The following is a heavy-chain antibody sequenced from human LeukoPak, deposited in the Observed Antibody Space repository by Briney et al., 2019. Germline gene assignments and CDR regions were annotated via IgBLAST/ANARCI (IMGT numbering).Heavy chain of an antibody. CDR1: GGSLSSSSYY. Sequence: PSETLSLTCTVSGGSLSSSSYYWGWIRQPPGKGLESIGSIYYSGSTYYNPSLKSRVNISVDTSKNQFSLKLSSVTAADTAVYYCARGHQVPAAMQGYYYYYGMDVWGQGTTVTVSS. CDR3: ARGHQVPAAMQGYYYYYGMDV. CDR2: IYYSGST. V-gene: IGHV4-39*01. J-gene: IGHJ6*02. D-gene: IGHD2-2*01.